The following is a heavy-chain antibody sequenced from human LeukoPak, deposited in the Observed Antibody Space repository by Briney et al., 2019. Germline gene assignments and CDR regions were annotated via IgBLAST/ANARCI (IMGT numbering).Heavy chain of an antibody. J-gene: IGHJ6*03. CDR1: GFTCSSYW. CDR3: ARGEFGDYYYFYMDV. D-gene: IGHD2/OR15-2a*01. CDR2: IKQDGSEK. Sequence: GGSLRLSCAASGFTCSSYWMSWVRQAPGKGLEWVANIKQDGSEKYYVDSVKGRFTISRDNAKNSLFLQMNSLRAEDTATYYCARGEFGDYYYFYMDVWGKGTTVTVSS. V-gene: IGHV3-7*01.